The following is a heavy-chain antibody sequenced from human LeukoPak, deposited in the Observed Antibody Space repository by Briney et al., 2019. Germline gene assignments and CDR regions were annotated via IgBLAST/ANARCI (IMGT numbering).Heavy chain of an antibody. CDR3: ARLYDYVWGSYRYYYFDY. V-gene: IGHV5-51*01. CDR1: GYSFTSYW. CDR2: IYPGDSDT. D-gene: IGHD3-16*02. J-gene: IGHJ4*02. Sequence: GESLKISCKGSGYSFTSYWIGWVRQMPGKGLEWMGIIYPGDSDTRYSPSFQGQVTISADKSISTAYLQWSSLKASGTAMYYCARLYDYVWGSYRYYYFDYWGQGTLVTVSS.